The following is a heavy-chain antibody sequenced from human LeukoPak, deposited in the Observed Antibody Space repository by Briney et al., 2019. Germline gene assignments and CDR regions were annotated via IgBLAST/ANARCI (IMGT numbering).Heavy chain of an antibody. V-gene: IGHV3-53*01. D-gene: IGHD3-22*01. CDR1: GFTVSNNY. CDR3: ASYSSLDY. CDR2: IYSGGST. Sequence: GGSLRLSCAASGFTVSNNYMSWVRQAPGKGLEWVSLIYSGGSTYYADSVKGRFTLSRDNSKNTLYLQMNSLRADDTAVHYCASYSSLDYWGQGTLVTVSS. J-gene: IGHJ4*02.